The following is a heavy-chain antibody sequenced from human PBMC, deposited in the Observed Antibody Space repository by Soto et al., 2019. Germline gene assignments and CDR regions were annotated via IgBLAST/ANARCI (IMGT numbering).Heavy chain of an antibody. D-gene: IGHD6-19*01. CDR3: ARDRGAVTGQYFDY. CDR1: GFTFSAVY. Sequence: QVQLEESGGGLVKPGWSLRLSCAASGFTFSAVYMSWIRQAPNKGLEYISYISSSGTSANYADSVKGRFTISRDNAKNSLYLQMNSLRAEDTAVYYCARDRGAVTGQYFDYWGQGALVTVSS. J-gene: IGHJ4*02. CDR2: ISSSGTSA. V-gene: IGHV3-11*05.